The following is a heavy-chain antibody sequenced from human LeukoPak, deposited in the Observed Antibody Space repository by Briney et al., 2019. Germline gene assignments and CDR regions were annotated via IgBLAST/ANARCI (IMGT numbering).Heavy chain of an antibody. D-gene: IGHD1-26*01. CDR1: GFTFSGYA. V-gene: IGHV3-48*03. Sequence: AGGSLRLSCAASGFTFSGYAMNWVRQAPGRGLEWVSYISNSGTTVYYADSVKGRFTISRDNAKNSLYLQIHSLRAEDTAVYYCARGGGSYPFFDYWGQGTLVTVSS. J-gene: IGHJ4*02. CDR3: ARGGGSYPFFDY. CDR2: ISNSGTTV.